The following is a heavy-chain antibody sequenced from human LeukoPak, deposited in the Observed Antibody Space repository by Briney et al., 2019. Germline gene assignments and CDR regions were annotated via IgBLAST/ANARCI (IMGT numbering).Heavy chain of an antibody. Sequence: GGSLRLSCAASGFTFSTYWMSWVRQAPGRGLEWVANMKQDGSEKYYVDSVKGRFTISRDNAKNSLYLQMDSLRAEDTAVYYCVRGGGSCYGCPADWGQGTLVTVSS. V-gene: IGHV3-7*01. D-gene: IGHD2-15*01. CDR3: VRGGGSCYGCPAD. CDR2: MKQDGSEK. J-gene: IGHJ4*02. CDR1: GFTFSTYW.